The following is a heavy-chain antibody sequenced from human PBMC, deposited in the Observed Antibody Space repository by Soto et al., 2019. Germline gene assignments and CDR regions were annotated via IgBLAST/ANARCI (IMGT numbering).Heavy chain of an antibody. CDR2: IYHSGST. D-gene: IGHD5-18*01. Sequence: SETLSLTCAVSGGSISSSNWWSWVRQPPGKGLEWIGEIYHSGSTNYNPSLKSRVTISVDKSKNQFSLKLSSVTAADTAVYYYARSFYSYGLFDYWGQGTLVTVSS. CDR1: GGSISSSNW. CDR3: ARSFYSYGLFDY. V-gene: IGHV4-4*02. J-gene: IGHJ4*02.